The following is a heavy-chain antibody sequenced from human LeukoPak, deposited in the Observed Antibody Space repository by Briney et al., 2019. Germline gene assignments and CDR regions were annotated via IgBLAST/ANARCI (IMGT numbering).Heavy chain of an antibody. CDR1: GYSFTSYW. Sequence: GESLKISCKGSGYSFTSYWISWVRQMPGEGLEWMGRIDPSDSYTNYSPSFQGHVTISADKSISTAYLQWSSLKASDTAMYYCAGSTYSSSWYLWGQGTLVTVSS. V-gene: IGHV5-10-1*01. D-gene: IGHD6-13*01. CDR2: IDPSDSYT. J-gene: IGHJ4*02. CDR3: AGSTYSSSWYL.